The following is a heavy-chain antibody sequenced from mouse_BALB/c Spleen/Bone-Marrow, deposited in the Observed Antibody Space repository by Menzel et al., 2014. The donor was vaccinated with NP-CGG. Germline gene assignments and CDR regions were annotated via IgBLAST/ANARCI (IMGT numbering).Heavy chain of an antibody. D-gene: IGHD2-4*01. J-gene: IGHJ3*01. CDR2: ISGGGSYT. CDR3: ARHAYYDQTEVSFVY. Sequence: EAQVVESGGGLVKSGGSLKLSCAASGFTFNSYGMSWVRQTPEKRLEWVATISGGGSYTFYPDSVKGRFTISRDNAKNNLYLQLSSLRSEDTALYYCARHAYYDQTEVSFVYWGQGTLVTVSA. CDR1: GFTFNSYG. V-gene: IGHV5-9-2*01.